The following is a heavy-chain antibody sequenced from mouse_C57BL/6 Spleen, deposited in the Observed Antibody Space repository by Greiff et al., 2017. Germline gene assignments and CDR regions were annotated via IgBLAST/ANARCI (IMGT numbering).Heavy chain of an antibody. J-gene: IGHJ4*01. CDR3: ARGRYYAMDY. CDR1: GFTFSDYY. Sequence: DVQLVESEGGLVQPGSSMKLSCTASGFTFSDYYMAWVRQVPEKGLEWVANINYDGSSTYYLDSLKSRFIISRDNAKNILYLQMSSLKSEDTATYYCARGRYYAMDYWGQGTSVTVSS. CDR2: INYDGSST. V-gene: IGHV5-16*01.